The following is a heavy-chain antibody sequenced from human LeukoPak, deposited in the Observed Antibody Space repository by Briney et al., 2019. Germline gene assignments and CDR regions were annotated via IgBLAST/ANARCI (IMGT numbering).Heavy chain of an antibody. CDR1: GDTFSSYA. Sequence: ASVKVSCKASGDTFSSYAISWVRQASGQGLEWMGGIIPIFGTANYAQKFQGRVTITADESTSTAYMELSSLRSEDTAVYYCARGGITMVRGVITPYYFDSWGQGTLVTVSS. CDR2: IIPIFGTA. J-gene: IGHJ4*02. V-gene: IGHV1-69*01. CDR3: ARGGITMVRGVITPYYFDS. D-gene: IGHD3-10*01.